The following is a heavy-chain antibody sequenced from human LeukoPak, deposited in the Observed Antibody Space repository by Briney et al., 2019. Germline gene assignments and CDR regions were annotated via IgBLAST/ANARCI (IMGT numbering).Heavy chain of an antibody. CDR3: ARGGRYCSSTSCYFDY. D-gene: IGHD2-2*01. Sequence: GGSLRLSCSAFGFTFGDYAFHWVRQAPGKGLEWLAFIRYDGSDSYYADSVKGRFTISRDNSKKTLYLQMNSLRAEDTAVYYCARGGRYCSSTSCYFDYWGQGTLVTVSS. J-gene: IGHJ4*02. CDR2: IRYDGSDS. CDR1: GFTFGDYA. V-gene: IGHV3-30*02.